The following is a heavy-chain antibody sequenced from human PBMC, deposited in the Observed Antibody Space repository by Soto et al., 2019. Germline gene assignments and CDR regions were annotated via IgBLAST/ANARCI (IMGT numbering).Heavy chain of an antibody. J-gene: IGHJ3*02. CDR3: ANCSHIEVVVAATGDACDI. CDR1: GFTFSSYA. Sequence: PGGSLRLSCAASGFTFSSYAMSWVRQAPGKGLEWVSAITSSGGSTYYADSVKGRFTISRDNSKNTLYLQMNSLRAEDTAVYYSANCSHIEVVVAATGDACDIWGQGTMVTVSS. D-gene: IGHD2-15*01. CDR2: ITSSGGST. V-gene: IGHV3-23*01.